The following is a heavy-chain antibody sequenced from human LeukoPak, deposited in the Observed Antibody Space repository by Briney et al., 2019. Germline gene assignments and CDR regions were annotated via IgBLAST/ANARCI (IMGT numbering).Heavy chain of an antibody. CDR1: GFTFSSYG. D-gene: IGHD3-16*01. J-gene: IGHJ4*02. CDR2: ISGSGGST. CDR3: FCLDVDS. Sequence: GGTLRLSCAASGFTFSSYGMSWVRQAPGKGLEWVSAISGSGGSTYYADSVKGRFTISRDNAKNTLYLQMNSLRAEDTAVYYCFCLDVDSWGQGTLVTVSS. V-gene: IGHV3-23*01.